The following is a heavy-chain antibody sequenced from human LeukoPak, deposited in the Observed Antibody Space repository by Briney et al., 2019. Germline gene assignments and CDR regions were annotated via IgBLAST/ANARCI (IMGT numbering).Heavy chain of an antibody. CDR1: GFSISDYY. CDR2: ISGGSEYI. J-gene: IGHJ4*02. V-gene: IGHV3-11*01. CDR3: ATGSQIREADY. D-gene: IGHD3-10*01. Sequence: GGSLRLSCAASGFSISDYYMGWIRQGPGKGLEWLSYISGGSEYISYADSVKGRFTISRDNAKQSLSLQMNSLRAEDTAVYYCATGSQIREADYWGQGTLVTVSS.